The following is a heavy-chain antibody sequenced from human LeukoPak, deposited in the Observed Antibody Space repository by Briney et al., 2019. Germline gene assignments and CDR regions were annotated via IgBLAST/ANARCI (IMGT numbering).Heavy chain of an antibody. J-gene: IGHJ4*02. V-gene: IGHV3-30*02. Sequence: GGSLRLSCAASGFTFSSFGMHWVRQAPGKGLEWVSFLRFDATSYYYAESVKGRFTISRDNSKNTLYLQMNSLRAEDTAVYFCARRSGVAVAGAFDYWGQGTLVTVSS. CDR3: ARRSGVAVAGAFDY. CDR1: GFTFSSFG. CDR2: LRFDATSY. D-gene: IGHD6-19*01.